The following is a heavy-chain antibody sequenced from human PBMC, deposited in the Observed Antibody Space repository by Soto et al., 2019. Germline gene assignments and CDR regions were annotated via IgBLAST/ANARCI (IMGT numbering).Heavy chain of an antibody. CDR1: GGSTSSDNY. D-gene: IGHD3-16*01. J-gene: IGHJ4*02. CDR3: AREGGESSDGLYYFDS. V-gene: IGHV4-30-4*01. CDR2: IYYSGNT. Sequence: QVQLQESGPGLVKPSQTLSLTCTVSGGSTSSDNYWSWIRQPPGKGLEWIGHIYYSGNTDYNPSLKSRLAISIDTSKNQFSLKLSSATAAYTAVYFCAREGGESSDGLYYFDSWGQGSLVTVSS.